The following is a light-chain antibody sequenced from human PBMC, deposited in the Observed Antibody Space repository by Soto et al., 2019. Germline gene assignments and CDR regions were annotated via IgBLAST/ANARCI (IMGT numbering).Light chain of an antibody. CDR1: QSVLYNSNNKNY. CDR3: HQYYSSPHP. V-gene: IGKV4-1*01. CDR2: WAS. Sequence: DIVMTQSPDSLVVALGERATINCKSSQSVLYNSNNKNYLAWYQQRPGQPPKLLIYWASSRESGVPDRFSGSGSGTDFTLSISSLQAEDVAVYFCHQYYSSPHPFGQGTKLEIK. J-gene: IGKJ2*01.